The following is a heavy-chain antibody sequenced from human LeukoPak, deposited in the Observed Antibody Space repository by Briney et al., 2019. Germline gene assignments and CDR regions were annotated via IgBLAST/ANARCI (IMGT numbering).Heavy chain of an antibody. J-gene: IGHJ4*02. Sequence: GSSEEVCCKASGGTFSSYAISWMRQAPGQGLEWMGGIIPIFGAANYAQKFQGRVTITADESTSSAYMELSSLRAEDTAVYYCARGYDFWSGYDYWGQGTLVTVSS. CDR1: GGTFSSYA. CDR3: ARGYDFWSGYDY. D-gene: IGHD3-3*01. CDR2: IIPIFGAA. V-gene: IGHV1-69*13.